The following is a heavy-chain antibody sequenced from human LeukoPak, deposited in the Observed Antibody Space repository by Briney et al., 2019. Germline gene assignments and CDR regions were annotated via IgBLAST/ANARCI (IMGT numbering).Heavy chain of an antibody. CDR2: IYYSGST. J-gene: IGHJ4*02. CDR3: AGKYTSRYDF. V-gene: IGHV4-59*01. D-gene: IGHD6-13*01. CDR1: GGSIRSYY. Sequence: PSETLSLTCTVSGGSIRSYYWSWIRQPPGKALEWIGHIYYSGSTDYNPSLQSRVTISLDTSKKQFSLKLNSVSAADTAVYYCAGKYTSRYDFWGRGTLVTVSS.